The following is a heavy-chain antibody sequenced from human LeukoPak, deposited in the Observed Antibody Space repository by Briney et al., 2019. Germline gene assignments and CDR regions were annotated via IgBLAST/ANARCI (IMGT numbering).Heavy chain of an antibody. CDR1: GGSISSYY. V-gene: IGHV4-59*01. CDR2: IYYSGST. Sequence: SETLSLTCTVSGGSISSYYWSWIRQPPGKGLEWIGYIYYSGSTNYNPSLKSRVTISVDTSKNQFSLKLSSVTAADTAVYYCARGVAVRAFDIWGQGTMVTVSS. CDR3: ARGVAVRAFDI. J-gene: IGHJ3*02. D-gene: IGHD2-21*01.